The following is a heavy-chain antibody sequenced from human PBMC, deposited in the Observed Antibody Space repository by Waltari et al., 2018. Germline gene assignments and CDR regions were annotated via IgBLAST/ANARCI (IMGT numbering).Heavy chain of an antibody. CDR1: GYTFTGYY. CDR3: ARDSSWIFDY. D-gene: IGHD6-13*01. V-gene: IGHV1-2*06. CDR2: SNPNSGVT. J-gene: IGHJ4*02. Sequence: QVQLVQSGAEVKKPGASVKVSCKASGYTFTGYYMHWVRQAPGQGLEWMGRSNPNSGVTNYAQKLQGRVTMTRDTSISTAYMELSRLRSDDTAVYYCARDSSWIFDYWGQGTLVTVSS.